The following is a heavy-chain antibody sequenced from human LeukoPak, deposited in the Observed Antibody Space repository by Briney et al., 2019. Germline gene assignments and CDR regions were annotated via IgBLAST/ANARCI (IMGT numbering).Heavy chain of an antibody. D-gene: IGHD6-19*01. J-gene: IGHJ4*02. CDR3: ARQNRGFRKAVAEYYFDY. V-gene: IGHV1-8*01. CDR2: MNPNSGNT. CDR1: GYTFTSYD. Sequence: GGPVKVSCXASGYTFTSYDINWVRQATGQGLEWMGWMNPNSGNTGYAQKFQGRVTMTRNTSISTAYMELSSLRSEDTAVYYCARQNRGFRKAVAEYYFDYWGQGTLVTVSS.